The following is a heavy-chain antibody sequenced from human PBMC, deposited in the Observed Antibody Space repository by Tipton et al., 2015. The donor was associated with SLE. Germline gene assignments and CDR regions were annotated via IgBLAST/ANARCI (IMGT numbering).Heavy chain of an antibody. CDR2: ISWNSGSI. CDR3: AKDMDRTYYYYGMDV. D-gene: IGHD2-2*03. CDR1: GFTFDDYA. Sequence: SLRLSCAASGFTFDDYAMHWVRQAPGKGLEWVSGISWNSGSIGYADSVKGRFTISRDNAKNSLYLQMNSLRAEDTALYYCAKDMDRTYYYYGMDVWGQGPTVTVSS. J-gene: IGHJ6*02. V-gene: IGHV3-9*01.